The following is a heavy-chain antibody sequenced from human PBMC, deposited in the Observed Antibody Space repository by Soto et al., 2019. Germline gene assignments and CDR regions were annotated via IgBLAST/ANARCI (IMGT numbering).Heavy chain of an antibody. CDR3: ARDKITGLFDY. J-gene: IGHJ4*02. V-gene: IGHV4-59*12. CDR1: GGSIDSYY. Sequence: SETLSLTCTVSGGSIDSYYWTWIRQPPGKGLEWIGYIYHSGSTYYNPSLKSRVTISVDTSKNQFSLKLTSVTAADTAVYYCARDKITGLFDYWGQGTLVTVSS. CDR2: IYHSGST. D-gene: IGHD2-8*02.